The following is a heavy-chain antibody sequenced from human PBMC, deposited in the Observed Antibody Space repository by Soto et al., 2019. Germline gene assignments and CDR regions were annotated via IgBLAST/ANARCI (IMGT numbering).Heavy chain of an antibody. D-gene: IGHD2-8*02. CDR2: IYHSGST. CDR3: ARDKITGLFDY. CDR1: GGSFSGSH. Sequence: SETLSLTCAVYGGSFSGSHWSWIRQPPGKGLEWIGYIYHSGSTYYNPSLKSRVTISVDRSKNQFSLKLTSVTAADTAVYYCARDKITGLFDYWGRGTLVTVSS. V-gene: IGHV4-34*01. J-gene: IGHJ4*02.